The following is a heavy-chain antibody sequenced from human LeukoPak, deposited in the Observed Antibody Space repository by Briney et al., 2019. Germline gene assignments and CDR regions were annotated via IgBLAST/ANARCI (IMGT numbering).Heavy chain of an antibody. CDR1: GYTFTSND. J-gene: IGHJ5*02. CDR2: MNADSGNT. V-gene: IGHV1-8*01. CDR3: ARGTNWFDP. Sequence: GASVKVSCKASGYTFTSNDINWVRQATGQGLEWMGWMNADSGNTGYAQKFQGRVTMTRDTSISTAYMELSSLRSEDTAVYYCARGTNWFDPWGQGTLVTVSS.